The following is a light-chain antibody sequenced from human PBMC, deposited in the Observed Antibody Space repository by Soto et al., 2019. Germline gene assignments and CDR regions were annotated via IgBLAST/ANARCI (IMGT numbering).Light chain of an antibody. J-gene: IGKJ2*01. Sequence: DFQMTQSPSTLSASVGDSVTITCRASQSIHTWLAWYQQKPGRTPKLLIYKASVLESGVPSRFSGSRSGTEFTLTISSLQPDDFATYYCQQYSSHPYTFGRGTKLQIK. CDR2: KAS. V-gene: IGKV1-5*03. CDR1: QSIHTW. CDR3: QQYSSHPYT.